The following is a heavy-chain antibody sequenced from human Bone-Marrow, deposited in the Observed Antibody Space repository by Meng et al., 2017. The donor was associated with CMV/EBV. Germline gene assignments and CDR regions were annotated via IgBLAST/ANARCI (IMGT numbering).Heavy chain of an antibody. D-gene: IGHD3-3*01. CDR2: IKQDGSEK. CDR1: GFTFSSYW. CDR3: AKQGDYDFWSGYLGYVDY. Sequence: GESLKISCAASGFTFSSYWMSWVSQAPGKGLEWVANIKQDGSEKYYVDSVKGRFTISRDNSKNTLYLQTNSLRAEDTAVYYCAKQGDYDFWSGYLGYVDYWGQGTLVTVSS. J-gene: IGHJ4*02. V-gene: IGHV3-7*03.